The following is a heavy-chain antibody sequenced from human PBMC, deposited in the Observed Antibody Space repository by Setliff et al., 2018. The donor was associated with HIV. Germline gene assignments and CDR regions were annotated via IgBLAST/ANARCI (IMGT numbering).Heavy chain of an antibody. CDR3: ASARIPTGGTSTSLDF. CDR2: ISGGGGIT. Sequence: GGSLRLSCAASGFTFSNYAMTWVRQAPGTGLECVSAISGGGGITYYADSVKGRFTISRDNSKNTLYLQMNSLRPDDTAVYYCASARIPTGGTSTSLDFWGQGTLVTVSS. V-gene: IGHV3-23*01. J-gene: IGHJ4*02. CDR1: GFTFSNYA. D-gene: IGHD1-26*01.